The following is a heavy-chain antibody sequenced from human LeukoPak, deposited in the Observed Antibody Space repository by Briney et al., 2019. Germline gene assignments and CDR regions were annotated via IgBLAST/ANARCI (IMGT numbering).Heavy chain of an antibody. D-gene: IGHD2-2*01. CDR2: FDPEDGET. CDR1: GYTLTELS. CDR3: ATYSSGAYCSSTSCYNWFDP. V-gene: IGHV1-24*01. J-gene: IGHJ5*02. Sequence: ASVKVSCKVSGYTLTELSMHWVRQAPGKGLEWMGGFDPEDGETIYAQKFQGRVTMTEDTSTDTAYMELSSLRSEDTAVYYFATYSSGAYCSSTSCYNWFDPWGQGTLVTVSS.